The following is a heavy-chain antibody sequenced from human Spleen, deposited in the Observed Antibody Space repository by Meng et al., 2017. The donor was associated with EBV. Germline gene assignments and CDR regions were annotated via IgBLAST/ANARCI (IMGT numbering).Heavy chain of an antibody. CDR2: ISANNGNT. CDR1: GYTFTSYA. V-gene: IGHV1-18*01. D-gene: IGHD3-10*01. CDR3: VRGSGYYYTTEY. J-gene: IGHJ4*02. Sequence: QVQLVQSGSELKKPGASVKVSCKASGYTFTSYAMNWVRQAPGQGLEWMGWISANNGNTEYARKFQGRVTMTKDTSTSTAYMELRSLTSDDTAAYYCVRGSGYYYTTEYWGPGTMVTVS.